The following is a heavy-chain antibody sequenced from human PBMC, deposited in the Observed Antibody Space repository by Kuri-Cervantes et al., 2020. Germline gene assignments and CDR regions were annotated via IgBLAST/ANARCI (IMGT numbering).Heavy chain of an antibody. D-gene: IGHD3-9*01. V-gene: IGHV3-48*01. CDR1: GFTFSSYS. Sequence: GESLKISCAASGFTFSSYSMNWVRQAPGKGLEWVSYISSSSSTIYYADSVKGRFTISRVNAKNSLYLQMNSLRAEDTAVYYCARDYPYYDILTGSWEGYWFDPWGQGTLVTVSS. CDR3: ARDYPYYDILTGSWEGYWFDP. J-gene: IGHJ5*02. CDR2: ISSSSSTI.